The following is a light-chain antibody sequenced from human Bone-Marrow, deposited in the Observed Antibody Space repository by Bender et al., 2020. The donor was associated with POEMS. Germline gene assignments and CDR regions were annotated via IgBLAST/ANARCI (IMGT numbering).Light chain of an antibody. V-gene: IGLV1-44*01. CDR3: AAWDDNAKGLV. CDR2: SSH. Sequence: QSVLTQPPSASGTPGQRVTISCSGGSSNIGAHAVNWYQHLPGTAPKLLIYSSHRRPSEVPDRFSGSRSGTSASLAISGLQSEDEADYYCAAWDDNAKGLVFGGGTKLTVL. CDR1: SSNIGAHA. J-gene: IGLJ3*02.